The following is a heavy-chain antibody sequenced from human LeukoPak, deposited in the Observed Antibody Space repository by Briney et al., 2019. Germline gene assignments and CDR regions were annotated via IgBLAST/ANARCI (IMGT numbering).Heavy chain of an antibody. V-gene: IGHV4-59*01. CDR1: GGSISSYY. J-gene: IGHJ6*03. D-gene: IGHD5-18*01. Sequence: PSETLSLTCTVSGGSISSYYWSWIRQPPGKGLEWIGYIYYSGSTNYNPSLKSRVTISVDTSKNQFSLKLSSVTAADTAVYYCAREVPSGARIQLWGAYYYMDVWGKGTTVTVSS. CDR3: AREVPSGARIQLWGAYYYMDV. CDR2: IYYSGST.